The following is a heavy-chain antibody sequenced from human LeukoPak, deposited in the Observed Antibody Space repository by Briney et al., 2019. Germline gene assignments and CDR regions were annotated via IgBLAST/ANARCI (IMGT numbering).Heavy chain of an antibody. V-gene: IGHV3-53*04. CDR1: GFTVSSNY. J-gene: IGHJ4*02. CDR2: IYSGGST. CDR3: AGIGAARQFDY. D-gene: IGHD6-6*01. Sequence: GGSLRLSCAASGFTVSSNYMSWVRQAPGKGLEWVSVIYSGGSTYYADSVKGRFTISRHNSNNTLYLQMNSLRAEDTAVYYCAGIGAARQFDYWGQGTLVTVSS.